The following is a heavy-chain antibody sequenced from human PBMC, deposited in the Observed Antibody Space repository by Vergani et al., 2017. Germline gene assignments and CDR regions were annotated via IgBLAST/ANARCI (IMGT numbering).Heavy chain of an antibody. V-gene: IGHV1-69*13. CDR2: IIPIFGSA. Sequence: QVQLVQSGAEVKKPGSSVRVSCKASGGTFSNFAFTWVRQAPGQGLEWMGRIIPIFGSANYAQKFQGRVAFFADESKNTAYMEVNSLRSDDTAVYYCARVSPGDNSGWEPFDYWGQGTLVTVSS. CDR3: ARVSPGDNSGWEPFDY. D-gene: IGHD6-19*01. CDR1: GGTFSNFA. J-gene: IGHJ4*02.